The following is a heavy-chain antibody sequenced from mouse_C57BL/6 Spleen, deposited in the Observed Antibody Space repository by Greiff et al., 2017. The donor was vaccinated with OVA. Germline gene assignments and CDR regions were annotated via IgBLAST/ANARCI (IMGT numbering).Heavy chain of an antibody. CDR2: IYPGSGST. V-gene: IGHV1-55*01. D-gene: IGHD1-1*01. CDR3: ARGSSYAMDY. J-gene: IGHJ4*01. CDR1: GYTFTSYW. Sequence: QVQLQQPGAELVKPGASVKMSCKASGYTFTSYWITWVKQRPGQGLEWIGDIYPGSGSTNYNEKFKSKATLTVDTSSSTAYMPLSSLTSADSAVYYCARGSSYAMDYWGQGTSVTVSS.